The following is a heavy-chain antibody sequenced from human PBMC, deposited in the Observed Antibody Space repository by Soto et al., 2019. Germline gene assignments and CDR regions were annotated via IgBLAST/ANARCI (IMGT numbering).Heavy chain of an antibody. V-gene: IGHV4-59*01. Sequence: SETLSLTCAVSGYSISSYYWSWIRQPPGKGLEWIGYIYYSGSTNYNPSLKSRVTISVDTSKNQFSLKLSSVTAADTAVYYCARQQWLVLNAFDIWGQGTMVTVSS. CDR3: ARQQWLVLNAFDI. J-gene: IGHJ3*02. CDR1: GYSISSYY. D-gene: IGHD6-19*01. CDR2: IYYSGST.